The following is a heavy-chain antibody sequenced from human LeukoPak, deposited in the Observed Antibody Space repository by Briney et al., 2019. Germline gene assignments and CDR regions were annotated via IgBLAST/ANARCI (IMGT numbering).Heavy chain of an antibody. D-gene: IGHD6-13*01. V-gene: IGHV4-59*01. CDR3: ARFSVAAAGTGWFDP. Sequence: SETLSLTCTVSGGSISGYYWSWIRQPPGKGLEWIGYIYYSGSTTYNPSLKSRVTISVDTSKNQYSLKLSSVTAADTAVYYCARFSVAAAGTGWFDPWGQGTLVTVSA. CDR2: IYYSGST. CDR1: GGSISGYY. J-gene: IGHJ5*02.